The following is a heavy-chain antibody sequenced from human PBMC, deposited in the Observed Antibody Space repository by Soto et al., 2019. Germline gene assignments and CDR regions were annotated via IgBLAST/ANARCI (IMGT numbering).Heavy chain of an antibody. V-gene: IGHV2-5*02. D-gene: IGHD6-19*01. CDR2: IYWDDDK. CDR1: GFSLSTSGVG. J-gene: IGHJ4*02. Sequence: QITLKESGPTLVKPTQTLTLTCTFSGFSLSTSGVGVGWIRQPPGKALEWLALIYWDDDKRYSPSLKSRLTXTXGTSKNQVVLTMTNMDPVDTATYYCAHRRGWYHFDYWGQGTLVTVSS. CDR3: AHRRGWYHFDY.